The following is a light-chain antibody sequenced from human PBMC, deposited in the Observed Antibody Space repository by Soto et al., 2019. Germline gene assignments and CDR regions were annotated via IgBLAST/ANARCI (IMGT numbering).Light chain of an antibody. CDR2: GAS. J-gene: IGKJ2*01. CDR3: QQYGDSPYT. V-gene: IGKV3-20*01. Sequence: EIVLTQSPANLSLSPGERAALSCGASQSVNNNFFAWYQQIPGQAPRLLIYGASSRASGIPARFSGSGSGTDFTLTISRLEPEDFAFYYCQQYGDSPYTFGQGTKLQIK. CDR1: QSVNNNF.